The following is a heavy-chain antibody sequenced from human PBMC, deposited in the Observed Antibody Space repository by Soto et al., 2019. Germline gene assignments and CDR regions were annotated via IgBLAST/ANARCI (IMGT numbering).Heavy chain of an antibody. V-gene: IGHV4-61*01. CDR1: GGSVSSGNYY. Sequence: PSETLSLTCTVSGGSVSSGNYYWNWIRQPPGKGLEWIAYIYSSGSTNYNPSLKSRVTISAVTSQNQVSLKLSSVTAADTAIYYCARARGTQTGIDYWGLGTLVTVS. CDR2: IYSSGST. D-gene: IGHD1-1*01. J-gene: IGHJ4*02. CDR3: ARARGTQTGIDY.